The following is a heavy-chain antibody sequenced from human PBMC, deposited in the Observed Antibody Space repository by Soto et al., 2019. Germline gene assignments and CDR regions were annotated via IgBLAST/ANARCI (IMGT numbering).Heavy chain of an antibody. D-gene: IGHD2-8*01. CDR1: GFTFSSYS. J-gene: IGHJ4*02. Sequence: EVQLVESGGGLVKPGGSLRLSCAASGFTFSSYSMNWVRQAPGKGLEWVSSISSSSSYIYYADSVKGRFTISRDNAKNSRYLQMNRLRAEDTAVYYCARDIADCTNGVCPDYWGQGTLVTVSS. CDR2: ISSSSSYI. V-gene: IGHV3-21*01. CDR3: ARDIADCTNGVCPDY.